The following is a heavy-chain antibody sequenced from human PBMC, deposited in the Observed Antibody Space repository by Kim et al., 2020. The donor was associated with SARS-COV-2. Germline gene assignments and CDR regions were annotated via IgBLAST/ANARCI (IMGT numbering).Heavy chain of an antibody. Sequence: GGSLRLSCAASGFTFSSYAMHWVRQAPGKGLEWVAVISYDGSNKYYADSVKGRFTISRDNSKNTLYLQMNSLRAEDTAVYYCARAEGALNYYYYGMDVWGQGTTVTVSS. V-gene: IGHV3-30*04. CDR3: ARAEGALNYYYYGMDV. J-gene: IGHJ6*02. CDR2: ISYDGSNK. CDR1: GFTFSSYA.